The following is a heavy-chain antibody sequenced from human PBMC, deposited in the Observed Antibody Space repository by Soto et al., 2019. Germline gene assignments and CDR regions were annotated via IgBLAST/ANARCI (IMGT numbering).Heavy chain of an antibody. D-gene: IGHD3-10*01. CDR1: GGSISSSSYY. J-gene: IGHJ4*02. CDR2: IYYSGST. V-gene: IGHV4-39*01. CDR3: ARRYYYGSGRTY. Sequence: PSETLSLTCPVSGGSISSSSYYWGWIRQPPGKGLEWIGSIYYSGSTYYNPSLKSRVTISVDTSKNQFSLKLSSVTAADTAVYYCARRYYYGSGRTYWGQGTLVTVSS.